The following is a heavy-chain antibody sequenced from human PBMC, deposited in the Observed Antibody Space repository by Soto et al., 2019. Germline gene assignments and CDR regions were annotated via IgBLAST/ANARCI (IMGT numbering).Heavy chain of an antibody. J-gene: IGHJ4*02. D-gene: IGHD3-10*01. CDR3: ARDRVSGSGSPTYYFDY. V-gene: IGHV3-66*01. CDR2: IYSGGST. CDR1: GFTVISNY. Sequence: EVQLVESGGGLVQPGGSLRLSCAASGFTVISNYMSWVRQAPGKGLEWVSGIYSGGSTYYADSVKGRFTISRDNAKNTLYLQMNSLRAEDTAVYYCARDRVSGSGSPTYYFDYWGQGTLVTVSS.